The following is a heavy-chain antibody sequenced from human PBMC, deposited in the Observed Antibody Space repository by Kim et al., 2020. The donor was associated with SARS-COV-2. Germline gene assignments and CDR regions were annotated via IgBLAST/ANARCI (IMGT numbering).Heavy chain of an antibody. Sequence: YYADSVKGRFTISRHNSKNTLYLQMNSLRAEDTAVYYCARFTVTKDFDYWGQGTLVTVSS. D-gene: IGHD4-17*01. J-gene: IGHJ4*02. V-gene: IGHV3-53*04. CDR3: ARFTVTKDFDY.